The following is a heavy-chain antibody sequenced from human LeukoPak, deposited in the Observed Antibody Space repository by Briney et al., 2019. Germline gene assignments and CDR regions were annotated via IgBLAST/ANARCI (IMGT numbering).Heavy chain of an antibody. CDR3: AKGGLVHRFDP. CDR1: GFTFSSYA. Sequence: GGSLRLSCAASGFTFSSYAMSWVRQAPGKGLEWVSAISGSGGSTYYADSVKGRFTISRDNSKNTLYLQMNSLRADDTVVYYCAKGGLVHRFDPWGQGTLVTVSS. V-gene: IGHV3-23*01. J-gene: IGHJ5*02. CDR2: ISGSGGST.